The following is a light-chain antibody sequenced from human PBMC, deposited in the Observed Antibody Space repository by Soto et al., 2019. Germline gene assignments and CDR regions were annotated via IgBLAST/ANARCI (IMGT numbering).Light chain of an antibody. Sequence: QSVLTQPASVSGSPGQSITISCTGTSSDVGGYNYVSWYQQHPGKAPKLMIYDVSNRPSGVSNRFSGSKSGNTASLTISGLQAEEEADYYCSSYTSSSTLPLYVFGTGTKVTVL. CDR3: SSYTSSSTLPLYV. CDR2: DVS. J-gene: IGLJ1*01. V-gene: IGLV2-14*01. CDR1: SSDVGGYNY.